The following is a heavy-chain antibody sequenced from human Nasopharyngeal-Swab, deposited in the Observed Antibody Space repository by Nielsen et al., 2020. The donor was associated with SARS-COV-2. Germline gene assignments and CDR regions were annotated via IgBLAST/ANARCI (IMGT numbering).Heavy chain of an antibody. J-gene: IGHJ4*02. Sequence: SETLSLTCAVSGGSISSVNWWRWVRQPPGKGLEWIGEVFNDGSTKYNPSLKSRVIISIDKSKSQFSLNLSSVTAADTAVYYCARGQPAYDYGWGSYRSYFDYWGQGILVTVSS. CDR3: ARGQPAYDYGWGSYRSYFDY. CDR1: GGSISSVNW. V-gene: IGHV4-4*02. CDR2: VFNDGST. D-gene: IGHD3-16*02.